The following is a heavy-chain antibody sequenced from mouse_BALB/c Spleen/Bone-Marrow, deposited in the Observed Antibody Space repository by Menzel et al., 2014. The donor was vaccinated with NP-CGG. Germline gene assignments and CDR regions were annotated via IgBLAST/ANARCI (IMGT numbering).Heavy chain of an antibody. V-gene: IGHV5-6-3*01. CDR1: GFAFSNYG. CDR3: VRGNYGNYVDYFDF. Sequence: EVQVVEFGGGLVQPGGSLKLSCAASGFAFSNYGMSWVRQTPDKRLELVATINSDGGSTYYPDSVKGRFTIYRDTAKNTLYLQMSSLKSEETAMYYCVRGNYGNYVDYFDFWGQGTTLTVSS. CDR2: INSDGGST. D-gene: IGHD2-1*01. J-gene: IGHJ2*01.